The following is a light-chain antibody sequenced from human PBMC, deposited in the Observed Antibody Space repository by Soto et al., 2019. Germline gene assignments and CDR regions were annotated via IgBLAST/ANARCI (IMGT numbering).Light chain of an antibody. CDR2: ETS. CDR3: QQYHTWPPIT. J-gene: IGKJ5*01. Sequence: EIVMTQSPATLSVSPGERATLSCRASQSVSNDFLAWYQQKPGQAPRLLIYETSTRANGIPARFSGSGSGTDFTLSISSLQPGDVGIYSCQQYHTWPPITFGQGTRLEIK. CDR1: QSVSNDF. V-gene: IGKV3-15*01.